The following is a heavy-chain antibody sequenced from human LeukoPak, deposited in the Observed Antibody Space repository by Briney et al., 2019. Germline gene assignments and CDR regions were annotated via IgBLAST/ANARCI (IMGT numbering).Heavy chain of an antibody. Sequence: ASVKVSCKAFGYPFTAYYMYWVRQAPGQGPEWMGIINPSGGSTSYAQKFQGRVTMTRDMSTNTVYMELSSLGSDDTAVYYCARGSYYDFWSGYPTLMDVWGKGTTVTVSS. V-gene: IGHV1-46*01. CDR1: GYPFTAYY. CDR3: ARGSYYDFWSGYPTLMDV. CDR2: INPSGGST. J-gene: IGHJ6*03. D-gene: IGHD3-3*01.